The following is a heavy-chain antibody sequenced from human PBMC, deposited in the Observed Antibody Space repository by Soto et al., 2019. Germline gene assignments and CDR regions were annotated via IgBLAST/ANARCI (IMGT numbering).Heavy chain of an antibody. V-gene: IGHV3-23*01. J-gene: IGHJ4*02. D-gene: IGHD3-9*01. CDR1: GFTFSSYA. Sequence: GGSLRLSCAASGFTFSSYAMSWVRQAPGKGLEWVSAISGSGGGTYYADSVKGRFTISRDNSKNTLYLQMNSLRAEDTAVYYCAKLENYDILTGYIDYWGQGTLVTVSS. CDR2: ISGSGGGT. CDR3: AKLENYDILTGYIDY.